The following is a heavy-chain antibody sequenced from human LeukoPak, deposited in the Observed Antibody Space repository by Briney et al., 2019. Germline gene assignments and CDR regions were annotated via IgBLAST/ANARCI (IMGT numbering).Heavy chain of an antibody. CDR1: GFTFSSYA. V-gene: IGHV3-23*01. CDR2: ISGSGGST. Sequence: PGGSLRLSCAASGFTFSSYAMSWVRQAPGKGLEWVSAISGSGGSTYYADSVKGRFTISRDNSKNTLYLQMNSLRAEDTAVYYCVKNSGWSATTEYFQHWGQGTLVTVSS. J-gene: IGHJ1*01. D-gene: IGHD1-1*01. CDR3: VKNSGWSATTEYFQH.